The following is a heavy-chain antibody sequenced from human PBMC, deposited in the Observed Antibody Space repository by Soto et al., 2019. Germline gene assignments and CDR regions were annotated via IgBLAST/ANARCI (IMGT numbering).Heavy chain of an antibody. D-gene: IGHD6-13*01. CDR3: ARGSSSWYDDGFDP. CDR1: GYTFTGYY. CDR2: INPNSGGT. J-gene: IGHJ5*02. Sequence: ASVKVSCKASGYTFTGYYMHWVRQAPGQGLEWMGWINPNSGGTNYAQKFQGWVTMPRDTSISTAYMELSRLRSDDTAVYYCARGSSSWYDDGFDPWCQGALVTISS. V-gene: IGHV1-2*04.